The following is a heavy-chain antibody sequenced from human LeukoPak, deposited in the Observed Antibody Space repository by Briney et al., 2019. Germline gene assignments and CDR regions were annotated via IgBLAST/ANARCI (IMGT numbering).Heavy chain of an antibody. J-gene: IGHJ6*03. CDR2: ISGSGGST. D-gene: IGHD6-19*01. CDR1: GFTFSSYA. Sequence: GGSLRLSCAASGFTFSSYAMSWVRQTPVKGLEWVSVISGSGGSTYYADSVKGRFTISRDNSKNTLYLQMNSLRAEDTAVYYCAKDQRDIAVAGTAYYYYYYMDVWGKGTTVTISS. CDR3: AKDQRDIAVAGTAYYYYYYMDV. V-gene: IGHV3-23*01.